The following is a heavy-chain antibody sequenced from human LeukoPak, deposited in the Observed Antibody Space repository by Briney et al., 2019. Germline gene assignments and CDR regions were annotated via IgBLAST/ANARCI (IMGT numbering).Heavy chain of an antibody. CDR3: ARAPGYSSSWYYDAFDI. V-gene: IGHV3-23*01. D-gene: IGHD6-13*01. CDR1: GFTFSSYA. CDR2: ISGSGGST. Sequence: AGGSLRLSCAASGFTFSSYAMSWVRQAPGKGLEWVSAISGSGGSTYYADSVKGRFTISRDNSKNTLYLQMNSLRAEDTAVYYCARAPGYSSSWYYDAFDIWGQGTMVTVSS. J-gene: IGHJ3*02.